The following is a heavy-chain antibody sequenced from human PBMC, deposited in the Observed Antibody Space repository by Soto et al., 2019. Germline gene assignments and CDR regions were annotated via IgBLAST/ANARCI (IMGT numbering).Heavy chain of an antibody. V-gene: IGHV4-30-2*01. CDR1: GGSISSGDYS. CDR2: IYHSRGT. D-gene: IGHD2-15*01. Sequence: QLQLQESGSGLVKPSQTLSLTCAVSGGSISSGDYSWSWIRQPPGKGLEWIGYIYHSRGTYYNPSPKSRVSISVDRSKDQFSLRLTSVTAADTAVYYCARSSTQGSLWFDPWGQGPLVTVSS. CDR3: ARSSTQGSLWFDP. J-gene: IGHJ5*02.